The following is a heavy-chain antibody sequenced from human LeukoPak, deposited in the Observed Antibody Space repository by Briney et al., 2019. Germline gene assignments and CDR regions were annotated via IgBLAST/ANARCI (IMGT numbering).Heavy chain of an antibody. Sequence: KAGGSLRLSCAASGFTFSRYSVNWVRQAPGKGLEWVSCITGSSDYIFYADSVRGRFTISRDNAKNSLFLQMNSLRAEDTAVYYCAKETHSSGWPYYFDYWGQGTLVTVSS. D-gene: IGHD6-19*01. J-gene: IGHJ4*02. CDR3: AKETHSSGWPYYFDY. CDR2: ITGSSDYI. V-gene: IGHV3-21*04. CDR1: GFTFSRYS.